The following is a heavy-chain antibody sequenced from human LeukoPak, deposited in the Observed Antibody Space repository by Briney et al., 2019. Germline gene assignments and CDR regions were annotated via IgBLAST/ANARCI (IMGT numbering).Heavy chain of an antibody. D-gene: IGHD6-19*01. J-gene: IGHJ4*02. Sequence: GGSLRLSCAASGFIFTDYWMNWVRQAPGKGLEWVAMIKYDGIDKKYLDSVKGRFTISRDNAKNSLYLQMNSLRAEDTAVYYCARDRIAVAGTEFDYWGQGTLVTVSS. CDR1: GFIFTDYW. CDR3: ARDRIAVAGTEFDY. V-gene: IGHV3-7*03. CDR2: IKYDGIDK.